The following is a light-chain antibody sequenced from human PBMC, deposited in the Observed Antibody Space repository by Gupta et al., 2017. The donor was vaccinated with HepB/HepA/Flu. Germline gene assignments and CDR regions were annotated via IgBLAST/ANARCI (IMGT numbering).Light chain of an antibody. J-gene: IGKJ4*01. Sequence: EIVMTPSPVTLSVYPGDRATLSCRASQRISTNLAWYQQKPGQAPSVLIYEASTRATVIPARFSGSGSGTEFTLTISSLQSEDFAVYFGQQYTNWPLTFGGGTKVEIK. V-gene: IGKV3-15*01. CDR1: QRISTN. CDR2: EAS. CDR3: QQYTNWPLT.